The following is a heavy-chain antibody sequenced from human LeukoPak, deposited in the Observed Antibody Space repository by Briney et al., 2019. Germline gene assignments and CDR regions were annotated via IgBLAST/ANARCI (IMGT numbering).Heavy chain of an antibody. CDR1: GGSVSSGSYY. D-gene: IGHD4-17*01. CDR2: IYNSAST. Sequence: SETLSLTCTVAGGSVSSGSYYWSWIRQPSGKGLEWIGYIYNSASTNYNPSLKSRVTISVDTSKNQFSLKLSSVTAADTAVYYCARDYGDYLGQGTLVTVSS. V-gene: IGHV4-61*01. J-gene: IGHJ4*02. CDR3: ARDYGDY.